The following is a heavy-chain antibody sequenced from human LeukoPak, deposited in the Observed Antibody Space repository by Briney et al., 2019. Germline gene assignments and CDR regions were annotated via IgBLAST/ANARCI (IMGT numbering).Heavy chain of an antibody. CDR3: AREFVRGVIWFDP. Sequence: ASVKVSCKASGYSFTSYYMHWVGQAPGQGGEWMGGIIPIFGTANYAQKFQGRVTITADESTSTAYMELSSLRAEDTAVYYCAREFVRGVIWFDPWGQGTLVTVSS. CDR2: IIPIFGTA. V-gene: IGHV1-69*13. CDR1: GYSFTSYY. J-gene: IGHJ5*02. D-gene: IGHD3-10*02.